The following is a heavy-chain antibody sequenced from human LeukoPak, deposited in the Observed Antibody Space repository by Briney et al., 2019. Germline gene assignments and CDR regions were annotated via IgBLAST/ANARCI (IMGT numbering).Heavy chain of an antibody. CDR2: IKDDGSEK. CDR1: GFTFSSYT. V-gene: IGHV3-7*01. J-gene: IGHJ3*02. CDR3: APLNWVYPDGFDI. Sequence: GGSLRLSCAASGFTFSSYTMNWVRQAPGKGLEWVASIKDDGSEKYYMDSVKGRLTISRDNAKNSMSLQMNSLRAEDTAVYYCAPLNWVYPDGFDIWGQGTMVTVSS. D-gene: IGHD6-13*01.